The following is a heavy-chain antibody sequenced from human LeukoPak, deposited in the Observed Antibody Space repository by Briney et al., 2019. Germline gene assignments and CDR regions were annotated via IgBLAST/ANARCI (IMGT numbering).Heavy chain of an antibody. CDR3: ARDTTAKPRYYYYYMDV. V-gene: IGHV3-30*04. J-gene: IGHJ6*03. D-gene: IGHD1-26*01. Sequence: QTGGSLRLSCATSGFTFGASAIHWVRQAPGKGLEWVAVISYDGSNKYYADSVKGRFTISRDNSKNTLYLQMNSLRAEDTAVYYCARDTTAKPRYYYYYMDVWGKGTTVTVSS. CDR1: GFTFGASA. CDR2: ISYDGSNK.